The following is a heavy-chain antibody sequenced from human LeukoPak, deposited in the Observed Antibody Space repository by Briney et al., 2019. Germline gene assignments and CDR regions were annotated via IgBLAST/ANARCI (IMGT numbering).Heavy chain of an antibody. D-gene: IGHD3-16*01. CDR1: GFTFSSYA. V-gene: IGHV3-23*01. CDR3: ASDLGYYYYGMDV. J-gene: IGHJ6*02. CDR2: ISGSGGST. Sequence: GGSLRLSCAASGFTFSSYAMSWVRQAPGKGLEWVSAISGSGGSTYYADSVKGRFTISRDNSKNTLYLQMNSLRAEDTAVYYCASDLGYYYYGMDVWGQGTTVTVSS.